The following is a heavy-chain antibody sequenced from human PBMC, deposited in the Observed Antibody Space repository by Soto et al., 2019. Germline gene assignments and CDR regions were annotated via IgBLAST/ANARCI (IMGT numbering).Heavy chain of an antibody. V-gene: IGHV3-30*03. J-gene: IGHJ4*02. D-gene: IGHD5-12*01. CDR3: ATERSVVATTPDFDY. CDR1: GFTFSSFG. CDR2: ASYDGSYK. Sequence: QVQLVESGGGVVQPGRSLRLSCAASGFTFSSFGRHWVRQAPGKGLEWVAVASYDGSYKYYADSVKGRFTISRDNSKNTLYLQMNSLRAEDTAVYYCATERSVVATTPDFDYWGQGTLVTVSS.